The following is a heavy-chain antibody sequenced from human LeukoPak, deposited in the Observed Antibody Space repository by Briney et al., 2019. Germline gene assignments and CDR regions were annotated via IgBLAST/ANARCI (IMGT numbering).Heavy chain of an antibody. CDR2: INSDGSST. CDR1: GYTFSSYW. CDR3: ASGNYGYVDY. V-gene: IGHV3-74*01. Sequence: GGSLRLSCAASGYTFSSYWMHWVRQAPGRGLVWVSRINSDGSSTSYADSVKGRFTISRDNAKNTLYLQMNSLRAEDTAVYYCASGNYGYVDYWGQGTLVTVSS. J-gene: IGHJ4*02. D-gene: IGHD5-18*01.